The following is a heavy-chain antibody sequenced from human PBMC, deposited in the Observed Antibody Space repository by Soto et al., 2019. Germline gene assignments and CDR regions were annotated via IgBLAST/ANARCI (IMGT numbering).Heavy chain of an antibody. CDR2: ISYDGSNK. V-gene: IGHV3-30*18. Sequence: QVQLVESGGGVVQPGSSLRLSCAASGFTFSSYGMHWVRQAPGKGLEWVAVISYDGSNKYYADSVKGRFTISRDNSKNTLYLQMNSLRAEDTAVYYCAKQEAAGAFDIWGQGTMVTVSS. D-gene: IGHD6-13*01. J-gene: IGHJ3*02. CDR1: GFTFSSYG. CDR3: AKQEAAGAFDI.